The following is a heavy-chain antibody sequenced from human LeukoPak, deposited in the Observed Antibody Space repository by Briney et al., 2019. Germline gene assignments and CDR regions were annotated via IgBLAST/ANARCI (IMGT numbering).Heavy chain of an antibody. Sequence: PSETLSLTCAVSGGSISSSNWWSWVRQPPGKGLEWIGEIYHSGSTNYNPSLKSRVTISVDKSKNQFSLKLSSVTAADTAVYYCAREQLGHYYDSSAMGYYLDYWGQGTLVTVSS. V-gene: IGHV4-4*02. CDR2: IYHSGST. CDR1: GGSISSSNW. D-gene: IGHD3-22*01. J-gene: IGHJ4*02. CDR3: AREQLGHYYDSSAMGYYLDY.